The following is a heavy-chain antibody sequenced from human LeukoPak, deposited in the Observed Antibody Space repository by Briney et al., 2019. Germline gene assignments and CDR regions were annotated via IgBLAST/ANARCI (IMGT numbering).Heavy chain of an antibody. CDR1: GYTFTGYY. D-gene: IGHD5-12*01. Sequence: ASVKVSCKASGYTFTGYYMHWVRQAPGQGLEWMGWISAYNGNTNYAQKLQGRVTMTTDTSPSTAYMELRSLRSDDSAVYYCARVEYSGYDYGGDFDYWGQGTLVTVSS. V-gene: IGHV1-18*04. CDR3: ARVEYSGYDYGGDFDY. CDR2: ISAYNGNT. J-gene: IGHJ4*02.